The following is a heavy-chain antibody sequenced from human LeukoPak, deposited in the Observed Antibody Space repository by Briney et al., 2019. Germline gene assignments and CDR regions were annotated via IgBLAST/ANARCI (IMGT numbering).Heavy chain of an antibody. CDR1: GFTFSRYE. D-gene: IGHD5-24*01. Sequence: PGGSLRLSCAASGFTFSRYELNWVRQAPGKGLEWVSYISSSGSIIYYADSVKGRFTISRDNAKNSLYLQMNSLRAEDTAVYYCAKVQEMDTILPPFHYWGQGTLVTVSS. J-gene: IGHJ4*02. V-gene: IGHV3-48*03. CDR3: AKVQEMDTILPPFHY. CDR2: ISSSGSII.